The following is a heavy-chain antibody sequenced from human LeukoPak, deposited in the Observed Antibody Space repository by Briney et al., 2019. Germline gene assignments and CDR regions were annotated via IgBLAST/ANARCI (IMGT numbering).Heavy chain of an antibody. J-gene: IGHJ4*02. V-gene: IGHV4-39*07. CDR2: INHSGST. Sequence: PSETLSLTCAVSGGSISSISSNNWAWIRQPPGKGLEWIGEINHSGSTNYNPSLKSRVTISVDTSKNQFSLKLSSVTAADTAVYYCARRVVRSGLNYWGQGTLVTVSS. CDR3: ARRVVRSGLNY. D-gene: IGHD3-10*01. CDR1: GGSISSISSNN.